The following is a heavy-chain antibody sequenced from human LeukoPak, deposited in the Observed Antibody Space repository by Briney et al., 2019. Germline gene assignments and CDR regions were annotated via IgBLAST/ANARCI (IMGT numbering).Heavy chain of an antibody. CDR1: GGSISSYY. CDR2: IYYSGST. Sequence: SGTLSLTCTVSGGSISSYYWSWIRQPPGKGLEWIGYIYYSGSTNHNPSLKSRVTISVDTSKNQFSLKLSSVTAADTAVYYCARESSSSSRWFDPWGQGTLVTVSS. CDR3: ARESSSSSRWFDP. V-gene: IGHV4-59*01. D-gene: IGHD6-6*01. J-gene: IGHJ5*02.